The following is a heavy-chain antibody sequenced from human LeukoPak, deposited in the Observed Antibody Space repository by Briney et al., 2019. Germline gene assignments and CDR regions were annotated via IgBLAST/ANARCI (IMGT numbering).Heavy chain of an antibody. J-gene: IGHJ5*02. CDR3: VRKALPGNWFDP. CDR1: GDSISSYY. Sequence: NPSETLSLTCTVSGDSISSYYWSWIRQPAGKGLEWIGRIYASGSTNYNPSLKSRVTMSLDTSKNQFSLNLSSVTAADTAVYYCVRKALPGNWFDPWGQGTLVTVSS. V-gene: IGHV4-4*07. CDR2: IYASGST.